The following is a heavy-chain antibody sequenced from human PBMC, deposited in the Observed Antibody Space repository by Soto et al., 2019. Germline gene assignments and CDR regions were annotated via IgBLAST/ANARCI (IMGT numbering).Heavy chain of an antibody. CDR1: GFTFSSYD. J-gene: IGHJ4*02. CDR2: ISYDGSNK. D-gene: IGHD1-26*01. CDR3: AKGSYSGIYSDFDY. Sequence: QVQMVESGGGVVQPGRSLRLSCAASGFTFSSYDMHWVSQAPGKGLEWVAIISYDGSNKYYADSVKGRFTISRDNSKNTLYLQMNSLRAGDTAVYYCAKGSYSGIYSDFDYWGQGTLVTVSS. V-gene: IGHV3-30*18.